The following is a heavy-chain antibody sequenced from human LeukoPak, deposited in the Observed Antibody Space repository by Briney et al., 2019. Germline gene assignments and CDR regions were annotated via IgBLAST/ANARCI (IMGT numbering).Heavy chain of an antibody. V-gene: IGHV3-48*03. CDR3: TREQDREAAATVIGDS. J-gene: IGHJ4*02. CDR1: GFTFSRFE. CDR2: ISTGAYI. D-gene: IGHD2-15*01. Sequence: GGSLRLSCVASGFTFSRFEMNWVRQAPGKGLEWISHISTGAYIAYADSVKGRFTISRDNAKNSLYLQMNSLRAEDTAVYYCTREQDREAAATVIGDSWGQGTLVTVSS.